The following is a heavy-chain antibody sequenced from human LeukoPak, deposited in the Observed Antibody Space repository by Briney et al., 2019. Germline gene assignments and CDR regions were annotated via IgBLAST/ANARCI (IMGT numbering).Heavy chain of an antibody. CDR1: GYTVSSNY. V-gene: IGHV3-53*01. D-gene: IGHD3-9*01. Sequence: GGSLTLSCAASGYTVSSNYMSWVRLAPGKGLEWVSVIYSGGSTYYTDSFKGRFTISRDNSKNTLYLQMNSLRAEDTAVYYWARVGSDYDILTGYYTLYYFDYWGQGTLVTVSS. CDR3: ARVGSDYDILTGYYTLYYFDY. J-gene: IGHJ4*02. CDR2: IYSGGST.